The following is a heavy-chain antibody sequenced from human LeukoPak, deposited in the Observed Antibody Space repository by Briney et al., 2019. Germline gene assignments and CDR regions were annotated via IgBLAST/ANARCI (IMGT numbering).Heavy chain of an antibody. CDR3: ARSGYDFAGAFDI. J-gene: IGHJ3*02. D-gene: IGHD5-12*01. Sequence: SETLSLTCTVSGYSISNNYYWGWIRQPPGKGLEWIGSIFHSGSTYYNPSLKSRVTISVDTSKNQFSLKLSSVTAADTAVYYCARSGYDFAGAFDIWGQGTMVTVSS. CDR1: GYSISNNYY. V-gene: IGHV4-38-2*02. CDR2: IFHSGST.